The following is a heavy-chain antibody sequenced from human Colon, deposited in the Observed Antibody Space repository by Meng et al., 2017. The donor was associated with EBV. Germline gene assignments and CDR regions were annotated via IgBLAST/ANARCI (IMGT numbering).Heavy chain of an antibody. J-gene: IGHJ2*01. CDR1: GGSISSGNHY. D-gene: IGHD4-17*01. CDR2: IYYSGST. V-gene: IGHV4-31*03. Sequence: QGELQEPVPGLVKPSQPLSLTCTVSGGSISSGNHYWSWIRQYPGKGLEYIGYIYYSGSTYYNPSLKSRVIISVDTSKNQFSLRLNSVTAADTAVYYCASLYGDSSVWYLDLWGRGTLVTVSS. CDR3: ASLYGDSSVWYLDL.